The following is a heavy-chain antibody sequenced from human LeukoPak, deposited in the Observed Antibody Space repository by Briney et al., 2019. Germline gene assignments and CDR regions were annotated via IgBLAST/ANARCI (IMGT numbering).Heavy chain of an antibody. V-gene: IGHV1-69*06. CDR2: ITPIFGTA. CDR3: ARASSDDTAMATPFSY. J-gene: IGHJ4*02. Sequence: SVKVSCKASGGTFSNYGINWVRQAPGQGLEWMGGITPIFGTANYVQKFQGRVTITADKSTSTAYMELSRLRSEDTATYYCARASSDDTAMATPFSYWGQGTLVVVSS. D-gene: IGHD5-18*01. CDR1: GGTFSNYG.